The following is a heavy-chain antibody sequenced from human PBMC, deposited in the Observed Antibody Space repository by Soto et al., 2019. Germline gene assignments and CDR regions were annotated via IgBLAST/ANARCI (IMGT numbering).Heavy chain of an antibody. Sequence: GGSLRLSCAASGFTFSSYAMHWVRQAPGKGLEWVAVISYDGSNKYYADSVKGRFTISRDNSKNTLYLQMNSLRAGDTAVYYCAREGLLWFGELPHVFDYWGQGTLVTVSS. CDR1: GFTFSSYA. CDR2: ISYDGSNK. V-gene: IGHV3-30-3*01. CDR3: AREGLLWFGELPHVFDY. J-gene: IGHJ4*02. D-gene: IGHD3-10*01.